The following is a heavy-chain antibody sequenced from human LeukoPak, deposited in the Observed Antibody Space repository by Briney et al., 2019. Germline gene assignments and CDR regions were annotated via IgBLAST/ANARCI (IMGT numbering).Heavy chain of an antibody. CDR3: ARGSGYSYYYYYYGMDV. Sequence: MTSETLSLTCAVYGGSFSGYYWSWIRQPPGEGLEWIGEINHSGSTNYNPSLKSRVTISVDTSKNQFSLKLSSVTAADTAVYYCARGSGYSYYYYYYGMDVWGQGTTVTVSS. CDR2: INHSGST. J-gene: IGHJ6*02. CDR1: GGSFSGYY. V-gene: IGHV4-34*01. D-gene: IGHD5-18*01.